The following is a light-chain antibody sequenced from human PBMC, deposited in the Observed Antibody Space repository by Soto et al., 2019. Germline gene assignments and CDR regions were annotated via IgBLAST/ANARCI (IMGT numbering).Light chain of an antibody. J-gene: IGLJ1*01. CDR1: SSDVGSYNL. V-gene: IGLV2-23*01. CDR2: EGN. Sequence: QSALTQPASVSGSPGQSITISCTGTSSDVGSYNLVSWYQHHPGKAPKLMIYEGNKRPSGVSNRFSGSKSGNTASLTISGLRAEDEADYYCCSYAGSSTYVFGTGTKLTVL. CDR3: CSYAGSSTYV.